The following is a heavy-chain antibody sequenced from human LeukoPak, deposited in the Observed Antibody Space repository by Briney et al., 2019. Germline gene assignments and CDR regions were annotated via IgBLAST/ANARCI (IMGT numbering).Heavy chain of an antibody. V-gene: IGHV1-18*01. CDR1: GYTFTSYG. Sequence: ASVMVSCKASGYTFTSYGISWVRQAPGQGLEWMGWISTYNGNTDYAQKLKGRVTMTTDTSTSTAYMELRSLRSDDTAVYYCARITQTDYDFDYWGQGTLVIVSS. D-gene: IGHD4-17*01. J-gene: IGHJ4*02. CDR3: ARITQTDYDFDY. CDR2: ISTYNGNT.